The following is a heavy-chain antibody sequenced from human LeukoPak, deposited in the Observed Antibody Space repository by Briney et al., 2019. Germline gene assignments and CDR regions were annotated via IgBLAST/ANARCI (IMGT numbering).Heavy chain of an antibody. CDR2: INPSGGST. CDR1: GYTFTSYY. D-gene: IGHD2-15*01. J-gene: IGHJ6*02. V-gene: IGHV1-46*01. Sequence: ASVKVSCKASGYTFTSYYMHWVRPAPGQGLEWMGIINPSGGSTSYAQKFQGRVTMTRDTSTSTVYMELSSLRSEDTAVYYCARDFPYCSGGSCYSDYYYGMDVWGQGTTVTVSS. CDR3: ARDFPYCSGGSCYSDYYYGMDV.